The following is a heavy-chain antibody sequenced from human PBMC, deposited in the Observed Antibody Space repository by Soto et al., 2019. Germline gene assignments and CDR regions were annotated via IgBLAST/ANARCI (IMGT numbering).Heavy chain of an antibody. Sequence: GGSLRLSCEGFGLTFSPYWMTWVRQAPGKGLEWVASIKEDGSVKNYADSVKGRFTVSRDNVKRAMFLQMTSVRADDTAVYFCARDVSSGYASILDVWGRGARVTVSS. CDR3: ARDVSSGYASILDV. V-gene: IGHV3-7*03. CDR1: GLTFSPYW. D-gene: IGHD5-12*01. J-gene: IGHJ4*02. CDR2: IKEDGSVK.